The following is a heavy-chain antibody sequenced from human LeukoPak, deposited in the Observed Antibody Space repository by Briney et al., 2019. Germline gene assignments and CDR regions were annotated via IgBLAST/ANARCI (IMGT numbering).Heavy chain of an antibody. CDR3: ARHGLYSGSYWGWFDP. CDR2: IYYSGST. CDR1: GGSISSSSYY. V-gene: IGHV4-39*01. J-gene: IGHJ5*02. Sequence: SETLSLTCTVSGGSISSSSYYWGWIRQPPGKGLEWIGSIYYSGSTYYNPSLKSRVTISVDTSKNQFSLKLSSVTAADTAVYYCARHGLYSGSYWGWFDPWGQGTLVTVSS. D-gene: IGHD1-26*01.